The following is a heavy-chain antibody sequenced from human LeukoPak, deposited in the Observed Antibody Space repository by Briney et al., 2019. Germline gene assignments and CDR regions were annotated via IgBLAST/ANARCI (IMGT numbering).Heavy chain of an antibody. J-gene: IGHJ4*02. CDR2: IRYDGSNK. Sequence: GGSLRLSCAASGFTFSSYGMHWVRQAPGKGLGWVAFIRYDGSNKYYADSVKGRFTISRDNSKNTLYLQMNSLRAEDTAVYYCAKVRIAVAGTSHYFDYWGQGTLVTVSS. CDR1: GFTFSSYG. CDR3: AKVRIAVAGTSHYFDY. D-gene: IGHD6-19*01. V-gene: IGHV3-30*02.